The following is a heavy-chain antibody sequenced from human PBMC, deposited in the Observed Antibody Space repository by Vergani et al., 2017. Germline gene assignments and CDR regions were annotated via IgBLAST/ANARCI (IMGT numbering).Heavy chain of an antibody. V-gene: IGHV1-18*04. D-gene: IGHD3-22*01. Sequence: QVQLVQSGAEVKKPGASVKVSCKASGYTFTSYGISWVRQAPGQGLEWMGWISAYNGNTNYAQKLQGRVTMTTDTSTSTAYIELRSLRSDDTAVYYCARDRAGLDSSGYYYGYWGQGTLVTVSS. CDR1: GYTFTSYG. J-gene: IGHJ4*02. CDR3: ARDRAGLDSSGYYYGY. CDR2: ISAYNGNT.